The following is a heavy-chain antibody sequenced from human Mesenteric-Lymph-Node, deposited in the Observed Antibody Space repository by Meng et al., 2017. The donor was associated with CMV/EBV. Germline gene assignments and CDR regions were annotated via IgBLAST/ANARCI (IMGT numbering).Heavy chain of an antibody. CDR2: INHSGVP. CDR3: ARGSDIPVNNY. J-gene: IGHJ4*02. D-gene: IGHD2-15*01. V-gene: IGHV4-34*01. CDR1: GWSFSGYY. Sequence: VQLPQWGAGLLKPSGTLSLTCAVYGWSFSGYYWSWIRQPPGKGLEWIGEINHSGVPNYNPSLKSRVTISLDRSKNQFSLKLSSVTAEDTAVYYCARGSDIPVNNYWGQGTLVTVSS.